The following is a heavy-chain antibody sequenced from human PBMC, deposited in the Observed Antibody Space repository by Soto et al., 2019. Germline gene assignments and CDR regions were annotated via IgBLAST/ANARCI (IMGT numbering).Heavy chain of an antibody. D-gene: IGHD2-2*02. V-gene: IGHV3-30-3*01. CDR1: GFTFSSYA. J-gene: IGHJ4*02. Sequence: GGSLRLSCAASGFTFSSYAMHWVRQAPGKGLGWVAVISYDGSNKYYADSVKGRFTISRDNSKNTLYLQMNSLRAEDTAVYYCARDRSAGVCSSTSCYRSALFDYWGQGTLVTVSS. CDR3: ARDRSAGVCSSTSCYRSALFDY. CDR2: ISYDGSNK.